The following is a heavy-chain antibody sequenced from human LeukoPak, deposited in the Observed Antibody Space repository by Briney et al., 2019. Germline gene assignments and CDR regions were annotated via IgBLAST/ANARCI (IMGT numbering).Heavy chain of an antibody. Sequence: GGSLRLSCAASGFTISSYAMSWVRQGQGKGLEWVSAISGSGGITYYADSVKGRFTISRDNSKNTLYLQMNSLRAEDTAVYYCARTQYSSGWYNWFDPWGQGTLVTVSS. CDR1: GFTISSYA. V-gene: IGHV3-23*01. CDR2: ISGSGGIT. J-gene: IGHJ5*02. D-gene: IGHD6-19*01. CDR3: ARTQYSSGWYNWFDP.